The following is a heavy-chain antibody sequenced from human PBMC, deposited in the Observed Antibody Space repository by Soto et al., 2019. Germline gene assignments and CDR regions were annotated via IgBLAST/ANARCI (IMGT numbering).Heavy chain of an antibody. D-gene: IGHD3-22*01. Sequence: EVQLLESGGGLVQPGGSLRLSCAASGFTFSSYAMSWVRQAPGKGLECVSAISGSGGSTYYADSVKGRFTISRDNSKNTLYLQMNSLRAEDTAVYYCAANRGYNYYYGMDVWGQGTTVTVSS. CDR3: AANRGYNYYYGMDV. CDR2: ISGSGGST. V-gene: IGHV3-23*01. J-gene: IGHJ6*02. CDR1: GFTFSSYA.